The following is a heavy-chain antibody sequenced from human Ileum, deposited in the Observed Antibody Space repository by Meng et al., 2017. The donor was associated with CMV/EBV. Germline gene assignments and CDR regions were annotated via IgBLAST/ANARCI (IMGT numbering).Heavy chain of an antibody. D-gene: IGHD3-10*01. V-gene: IGHV3-30*02. Sequence: SCAASGFPFSRYAVHWVRQAPGKGLEWVAFIRYDGDNKAYADSVKGRFIISRDNSKNSVYLEMNSLRSEDTAVYYCAKFGQVHVFEIWGRGTMVTVSS. CDR1: GFPFSRYA. CDR2: IRYDGDNK. J-gene: IGHJ3*02. CDR3: AKFGQVHVFEI.